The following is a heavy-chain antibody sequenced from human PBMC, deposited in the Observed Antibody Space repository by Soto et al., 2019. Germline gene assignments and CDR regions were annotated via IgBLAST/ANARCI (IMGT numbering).Heavy chain of an antibody. CDR1: GFTFSSYA. CDR3: AKENGYSSSWFEFDY. Sequence: EVQLLESGGGVVQPGGSLRLSCAASGFTFSSYAMSWVRQASGKGLEWVAAISGSGGSTYYADSVKGRFTISGDNSKNSLYLQMTRLRAEDTAVYYCAKENGYSSSWFEFDYWGQGTLVTVSS. J-gene: IGHJ4*02. V-gene: IGHV3-23*01. CDR2: ISGSGGST. D-gene: IGHD6-13*01.